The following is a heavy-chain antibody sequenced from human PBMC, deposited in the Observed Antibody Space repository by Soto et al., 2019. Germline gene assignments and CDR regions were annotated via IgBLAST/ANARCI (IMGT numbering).Heavy chain of an antibody. CDR2: IYYSGGT. Sequence: QVQLQESGPGLVKPSETLSLTCTVSGGSISSYYWGWIRQPPRKGLECTGLIYYSGGTNYNPSLKSLVTISVVTSKNPSSLKHSFVAAADTAVYYCASRTVVVVAAPAEEPNWFDPLGQGPLVTVSS. J-gene: IGHJ5*02. V-gene: IGHV4-59*08. CDR1: GGSISSYY. D-gene: IGHD2-15*01. CDR3: ASRTVVVVAAPAEEPNWFDP.